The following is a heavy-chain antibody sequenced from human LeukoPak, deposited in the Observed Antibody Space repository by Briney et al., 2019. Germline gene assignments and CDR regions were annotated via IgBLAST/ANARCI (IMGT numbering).Heavy chain of an antibody. CDR2: ITGSGPYM. J-gene: IGHJ4*02. V-gene: IGHV3-21*06. CDR3: VRDVGAVRGEVYFDY. Sequence: GGSLRLSCEASGLSFGDYTMHWVRQAPGKGLEWVSSITGSGPYMLYADSVKHRFTISRDNTKNLLYLEMNSLRAEDTAMYFCVRDVGAVRGEVYFDYWGQGTLVTVSS. CDR1: GLSFGDYT. D-gene: IGHD3-10*01.